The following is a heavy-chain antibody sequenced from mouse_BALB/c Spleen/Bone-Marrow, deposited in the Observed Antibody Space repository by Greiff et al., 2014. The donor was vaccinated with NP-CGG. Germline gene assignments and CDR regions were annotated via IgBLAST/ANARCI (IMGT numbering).Heavy chain of an antibody. V-gene: IGHV7-3*02. D-gene: IGHD2-1*01. CDR3: ARDKNYGSYWYFDV. CDR1: GFTFTGYY. J-gene: IGHJ1*01. CDR2: IRSKANGYTT. Sequence: EVKLMESGGGLVQPGGSLRLSCATSGFTFTGYYMSWVRQPPGKALEWLGFIRSKANGYTTEYSASVKGRFTISRDNSQSILYLQMNTLRAEDSATYYCARDKNYGSYWYFDVWGAGTTVTVSS.